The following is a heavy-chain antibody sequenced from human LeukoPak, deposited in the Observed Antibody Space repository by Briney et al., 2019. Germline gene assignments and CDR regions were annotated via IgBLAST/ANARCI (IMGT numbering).Heavy chain of an antibody. D-gene: IGHD5-24*01. V-gene: IGHV3-23*01. CDR1: GFTFSSYA. Sequence: PGGSLRLSCAASGFTFSSYAMSWVRQAPGKALEWVSAISGSGGSTYYADSVKGRFTISRDNSKNTLYLQMNSLRAEDTAVYYCAKCRAPYYYYGMDVWGQGTTVTVSS. J-gene: IGHJ6*02. CDR3: AKCRAPYYYYGMDV. CDR2: ISGSGGST.